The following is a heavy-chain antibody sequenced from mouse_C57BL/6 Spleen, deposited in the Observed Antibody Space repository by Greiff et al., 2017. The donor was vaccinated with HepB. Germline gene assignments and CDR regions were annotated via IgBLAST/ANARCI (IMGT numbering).Heavy chain of an antibody. CDR2: IDPSDSYT. D-gene: IGHD4-1*01. Sequence: LQESGAELVMPGASVKLSCKASGYTFTSYWMHWVKQRPGQGLEWIGEIDPSDSYTNYNQKFKGKSTLTVDKSSSTAYMQLSSLTSEDSAVYYCARWNWDRGFAYWGQGTLVTVSA. J-gene: IGHJ3*01. CDR1: GYTFTSYW. V-gene: IGHV1-69*01. CDR3: ARWNWDRGFAY.